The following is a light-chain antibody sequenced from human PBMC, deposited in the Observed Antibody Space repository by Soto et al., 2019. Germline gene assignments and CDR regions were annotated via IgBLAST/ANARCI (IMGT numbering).Light chain of an antibody. CDR3: QQYKSYAT. Sequence: DIQLTQSPSFLSASVGDRVTITCRASQGISSYLAWYQQKPGKAPKLLIYAASTLQSGVPSRFSGGGSGTEFTLTISILQPDDFATYYCQQYKSYATFGQGTRLEIK. J-gene: IGKJ5*01. CDR2: AAS. V-gene: IGKV1-9*01. CDR1: QGISSY.